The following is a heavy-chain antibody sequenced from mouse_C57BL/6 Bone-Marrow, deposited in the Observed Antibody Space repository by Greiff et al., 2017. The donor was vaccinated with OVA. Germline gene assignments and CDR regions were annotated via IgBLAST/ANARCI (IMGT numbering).Heavy chain of an antibody. J-gene: IGHJ3*01. Sequence: VQLKESGGGLVKPGGSLKLSCAASGFTFSDYGMHWVRQAPEKGLEWVAYISSGSSTIYYADTVKGRFTISRDNAKNTLFLQMTSLRSEDTAMYYCARWDYEAYWGQGTLVTVSA. V-gene: IGHV5-17*01. CDR1: GFTFSDYG. D-gene: IGHD2-4*01. CDR3: ARWDYEAY. CDR2: ISSGSSTI.